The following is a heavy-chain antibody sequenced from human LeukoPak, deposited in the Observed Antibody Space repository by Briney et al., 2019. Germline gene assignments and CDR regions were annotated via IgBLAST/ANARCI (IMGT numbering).Heavy chain of an antibody. Sequence: ASVKVSCKASGYTFTSYGISWVRQAPGQGLEWMGWISAYNGNTNYAQKLQGRVTMTTDTSTSTAYMELRSLRSDDTAVYYCARDYTPIAAAGSRGYSYANYYYYGMDVWGQGTTVTVSS. CDR2: ISAYNGNT. CDR1: GYTFTSYG. D-gene: IGHD5-18*01. V-gene: IGHV1-18*01. J-gene: IGHJ6*02. CDR3: ARDYTPIAAAGSRGYSYANYYYYGMDV.